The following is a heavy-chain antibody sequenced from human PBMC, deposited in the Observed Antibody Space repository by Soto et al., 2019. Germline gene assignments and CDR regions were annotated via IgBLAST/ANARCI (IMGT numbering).Heavy chain of an antibody. D-gene: IGHD5-18*01. Sequence: PGGSLRLSCAASGFTFSNAWISWVRQAPGKGLEWVGRIKSKTDGGTTDYAAPVKVRFTISRDDSKNTLYLQMYSLKTEDTAVYPCPTNTGLRIAPAPHFSGMEVWGPGTTLTASS. J-gene: IGHJ6*01. CDR3: PTNTGLRIAPAPHFSGMEV. CDR1: GFTFSNAW. CDR2: IKSKTDGGTT. V-gene: IGHV3-15*01.